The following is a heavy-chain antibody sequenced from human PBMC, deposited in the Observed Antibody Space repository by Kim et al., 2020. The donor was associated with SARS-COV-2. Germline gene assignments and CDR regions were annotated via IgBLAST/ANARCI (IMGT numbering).Heavy chain of an antibody. CDR1: GGSISIYY. V-gene: IGHV4-59*01. CDR2: IYNSGST. D-gene: IGHD1-7*01. J-gene: IGHJ4*02. CDR3: VRDRELNY. Sequence: SETLSLTCTVSGGSISIYYWSWVRQFPGKGLEWLGYIYNSGSTTYNPSLKTRVTISVVTSRNQFSLKLNSVTAADTAVYYCVRDRELNYWGQGILVTVFS.